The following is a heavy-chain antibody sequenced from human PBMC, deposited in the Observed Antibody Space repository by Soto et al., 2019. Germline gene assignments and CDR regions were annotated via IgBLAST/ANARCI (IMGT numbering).Heavy chain of an antibody. V-gene: IGHV1-69*13. J-gene: IGHJ6*02. D-gene: IGHD3-3*01. CDR1: GCTFSSYA. CDR3: ARDRNPYYDFWSPSV. CDR2: IIPIFGTA. Sequence: SVKVSCKASGCTFSSYAISCVRQAPGQGLEWMGGIIPIFGTANYAQKFQGRVTITADESTSTAYMELSSLRSEDTAVYYCARDRNPYYDFWSPSVWGQGTTVTVSS.